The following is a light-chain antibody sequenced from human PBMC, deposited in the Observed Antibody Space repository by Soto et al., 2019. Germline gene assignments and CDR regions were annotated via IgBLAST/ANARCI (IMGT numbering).Light chain of an antibody. CDR2: DAS. V-gene: IGKV3-11*01. CDR1: QSVSKY. J-gene: IGKJ4*01. Sequence: EIVLTQSPATLSLSPGERATLSCRASQSVSKYLAWYQQKPGQAPRLLIHDASNRATGIPARFSGSGSGTDFTLTISSLEPDDCGVYYCQQRSNWPQITFGGGTKVEIK. CDR3: QQRSNWPQIT.